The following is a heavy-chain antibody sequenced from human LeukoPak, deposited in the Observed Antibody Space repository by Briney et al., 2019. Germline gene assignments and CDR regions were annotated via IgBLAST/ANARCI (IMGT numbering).Heavy chain of an antibody. CDR1: GYTFTSYY. Sequence: ASVKVSCKSSGYTFTSYYMHWVRQPPGQGLAWVGIINPSGGSTSYAQKFQGRDTMTRDTSTSTVYMELGRLRSEDTAVYYCARDRGRSGQGKFDYWGQGTLVTVSS. D-gene: IGHD3-3*01. V-gene: IGHV1-46*01. CDR2: INPSGGST. CDR3: ARDRGRSGQGKFDY. J-gene: IGHJ4*02.